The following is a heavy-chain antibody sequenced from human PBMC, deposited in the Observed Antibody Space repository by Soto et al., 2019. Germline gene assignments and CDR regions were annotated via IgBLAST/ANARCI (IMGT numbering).Heavy chain of an antibody. CDR2: IYPGDSDT. CDR3: ARMPMTTVSPDYYYYYGMDV. CDR1: GYSFTSYW. V-gene: IGHV5-51*01. D-gene: IGHD4-4*01. J-gene: IGHJ6*02. Sequence: GESLKISCKGSGYSFTSYWIGWVRQMPGKGLEWMGIIYPGDSDTRYSPSFQGQVTISADKSISTAYLRWSSLKASDTAMYYCARMPMTTVSPDYYYYYGMDVWGQGTTVTVSS.